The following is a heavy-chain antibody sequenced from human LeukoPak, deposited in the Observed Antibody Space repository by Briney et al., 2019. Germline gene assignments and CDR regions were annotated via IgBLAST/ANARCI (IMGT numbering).Heavy chain of an antibody. CDR2: INASGGRT. Sequence: ASVKVSCKASGYTFSNYYMHWVRHAPGQGLEWMGTINASGGRTTYAQKFQGRVTMTRDTSTRTVYMELRNLRSEDTAVYYCARDRATIGRYDYWGQGTLVTLSS. J-gene: IGHJ4*02. CDR3: ARDRATIGRYDY. D-gene: IGHD3-9*01. V-gene: IGHV1-46*01. CDR1: GYTFSNYY.